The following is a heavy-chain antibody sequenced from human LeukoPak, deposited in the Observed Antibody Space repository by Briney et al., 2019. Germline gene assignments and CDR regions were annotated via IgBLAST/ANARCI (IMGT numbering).Heavy chain of an antibody. CDR2: IKAKAHGGTI. Sequence: GGSLRLTCAASVLTFSSYAMGWVRQAPVKGLEWVGRIKAKAHGGTIEYAAPVKGRFTISRDDSKNTLYLQMNSLKTEDTAVYYCTTDGVGVEGATYDNWGQGTLVSVSS. CDR3: TTDGVGVEGATYDN. V-gene: IGHV3-15*01. J-gene: IGHJ4*02. D-gene: IGHD1-26*01. CDR1: VLTFSSYA.